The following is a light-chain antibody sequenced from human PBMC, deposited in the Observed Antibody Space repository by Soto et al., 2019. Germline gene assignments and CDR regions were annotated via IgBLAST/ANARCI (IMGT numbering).Light chain of an antibody. J-gene: IGKJ3*01. CDR1: QDISSY. V-gene: IGKV1-33*01. CDR2: DAS. CDR3: QQYDNLEVT. Sequence: DIQMTQSPSSLSASVGDRVTITCQASQDISSYLNWYQQKPGKAPKLLIYDASNLETGVPSRFSGSGSGTDFTFTISSLQPEDIATYYCQQYDNLEVTFGPGTKVDIK.